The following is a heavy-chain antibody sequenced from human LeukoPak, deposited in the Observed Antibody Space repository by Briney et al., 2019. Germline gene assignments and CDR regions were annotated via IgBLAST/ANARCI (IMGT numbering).Heavy chain of an antibody. CDR1: GYTFTSYG. CDR3: ARVLDKYSSGWYNWFDP. CDR2: ISAYNGNT. D-gene: IGHD6-19*01. J-gene: IGHJ5*02. V-gene: IGHV1-18*01. Sequence: GASVTVSCKASGYTFTSYGISWVRQAPGQGLEWMGSISAYNGNTNYAQRLQGRVTMTTDTSTSTAYMELRSLRSDDTAVYYCARVLDKYSSGWYNWFDPWGQGTLVTVSS.